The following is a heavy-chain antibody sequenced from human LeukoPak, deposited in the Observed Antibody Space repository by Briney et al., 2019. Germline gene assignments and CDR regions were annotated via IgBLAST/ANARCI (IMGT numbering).Heavy chain of an antibody. CDR2: INWNGGST. D-gene: IGHD6-13*01. J-gene: IGHJ6*03. V-gene: IGHV3-20*04. Sequence: GGSLRLSCAASGFTFYDYGMSWVRQAPGKGLEWVSGINWNGGSTGYADSVRGRFAISRDNAQNSLYLQMNSLRAEDTAMYFCARVGSSTYFYYYMDVWGKGTTVTVSS. CDR1: GFTFYDYG. CDR3: ARVGSSTYFYYYMDV.